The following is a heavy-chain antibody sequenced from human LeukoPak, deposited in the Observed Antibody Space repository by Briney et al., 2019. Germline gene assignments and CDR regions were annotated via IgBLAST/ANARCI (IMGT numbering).Heavy chain of an antibody. Sequence: GGSLRLSCAASGFTFSNYWMTWVRQAPGKGLEWVANIKQGGSEKYYVDSVKGRFTISRDNAENSLYLQMNSLRAEDTAVYYCARDLGIAARLFDYWGQGTLVTVSS. D-gene: IGHD6-6*01. CDR3: ARDLGIAARLFDY. J-gene: IGHJ4*02. CDR2: IKQGGSEK. CDR1: GFTFSNYW. V-gene: IGHV3-7*01.